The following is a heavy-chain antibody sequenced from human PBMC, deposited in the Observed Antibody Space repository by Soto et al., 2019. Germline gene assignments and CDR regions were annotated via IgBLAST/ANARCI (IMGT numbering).Heavy chain of an antibody. CDR1: GGSVSVYY. Sequence: SETLSLTCTISGGSVSVYYWSWIRQPPGQALEWIGYIYDSGSPYYNPSFRSRVIISADTSKNEISLKLTSATAADTAVYYCARGVGSRPPRYWGRGTLVTVSS. V-gene: IGHV4-59*02. CDR2: IYDSGSP. CDR3: ARGVGSRPPRY. D-gene: IGHD1-26*01. J-gene: IGHJ4*02.